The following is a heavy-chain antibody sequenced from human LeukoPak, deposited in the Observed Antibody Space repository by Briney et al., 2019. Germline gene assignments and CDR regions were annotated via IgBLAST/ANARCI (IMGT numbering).Heavy chain of an antibody. Sequence: GGSLRLSCAASGFTFSTYAMSWVRQAPGKGLEWVSAISGSGGSTYYADSAKGRFTISRDNSKNTLFLQMNSLRVEDTAVYYCANLRGRGAYACSGASCYSYWGQGTLVTVSP. CDR2: ISGSGGST. J-gene: IGHJ4*02. CDR1: GFTFSTYA. CDR3: ANLRGRGAYACSGASCYSY. V-gene: IGHV3-23*01. D-gene: IGHD2-15*01.